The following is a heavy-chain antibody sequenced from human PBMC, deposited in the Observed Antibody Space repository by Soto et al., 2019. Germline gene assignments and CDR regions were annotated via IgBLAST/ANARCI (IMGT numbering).Heavy chain of an antibody. Sequence: QVQLQESGPGLVKPSQTLSLTCSVSCGSSSSIDYFWSWIRQPPGKGLEWIGFIYHTGTTYYNPSLRSRVTISIDTSKSQFSMKLTSVTAADTAVYYCDRVMAAIKNCLDPWGQGTLVTVSP. CDR3: DRVMAAIKNCLDP. CDR2: IYHTGTT. D-gene: IGHD5-12*01. CDR1: CGSSSSIDYF. V-gene: IGHV4-30-4*01. J-gene: IGHJ5*02.